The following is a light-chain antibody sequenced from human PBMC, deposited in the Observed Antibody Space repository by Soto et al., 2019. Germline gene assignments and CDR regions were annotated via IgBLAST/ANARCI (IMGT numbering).Light chain of an antibody. Sequence: EIVLTQSPGTLSLSPGERATLSCRASQSVSSSYLAWYQQKPGQAPRLLIYGASSRATGIPDRFSGSGSGTDFTLTISRLEPEDFAVYYCQQYGSSISCTFVQGTKVDIK. CDR3: QQYGSSISCT. V-gene: IGKV3-20*01. CDR1: QSVSSSY. CDR2: GAS. J-gene: IGKJ1*01.